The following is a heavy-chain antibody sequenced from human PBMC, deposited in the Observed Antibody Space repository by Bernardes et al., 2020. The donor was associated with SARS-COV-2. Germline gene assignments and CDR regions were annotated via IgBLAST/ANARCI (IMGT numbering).Heavy chain of an antibody. J-gene: IGHJ6*02. V-gene: IGHV5-51*01. CDR1: GYSFTSYW. CDR2: IYPGDADT. Sequence: GGSLKISCKGSGYSFTSYWIGWVRQMPGKGLEWMGYIYPGDADTRYSPSFQDHVTISADKSINTAYLQWSSLKASDTAMYYCAGQETRFGELFSMRYYYGMDVWGQGTTVTVSS. CDR3: AGQETRFGELFSMRYYYGMDV. D-gene: IGHD3-10*01.